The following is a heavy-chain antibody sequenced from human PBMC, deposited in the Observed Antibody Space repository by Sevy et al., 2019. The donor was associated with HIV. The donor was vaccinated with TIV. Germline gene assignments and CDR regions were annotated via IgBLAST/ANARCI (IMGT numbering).Heavy chain of an antibody. J-gene: IGHJ6*02. CDR1: GFTFSSYG. V-gene: IGHV3-30*03. CDR2: ILYDGSNK. Sequence: GGSLRLSCAASGFTFSSYGMHWVRQAPGKGLEWVAVILYDGSNKYYADSVKGRFTISRDNSKNTLYLQMNSLRAGDTAVYYCARGLAALRGYYYGMDVWGQGTAVTVSS. D-gene: IGHD6-6*01. CDR3: ARGLAALRGYYYGMDV.